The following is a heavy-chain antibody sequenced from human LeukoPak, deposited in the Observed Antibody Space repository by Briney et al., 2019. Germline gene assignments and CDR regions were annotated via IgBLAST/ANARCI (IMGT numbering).Heavy chain of an antibody. CDR2: INPSGGST. J-gene: IGHJ6*03. CDR3: ARDTCAFTMVRGVTRYYYYMDV. D-gene: IGHD3-10*01. Sequence: GDSVKVSCKASGYTFTSYYMHWVRQAPGQGLEWMGIINPSGGSTSYAQKFQGRVTMTRDTSTSTVYMELSSLRSEDTAVYYCARDTCAFTMVRGVTRYYYYMDVWGKGTTVTVSS. CDR1: GYTFTSYY. V-gene: IGHV1-46*01.